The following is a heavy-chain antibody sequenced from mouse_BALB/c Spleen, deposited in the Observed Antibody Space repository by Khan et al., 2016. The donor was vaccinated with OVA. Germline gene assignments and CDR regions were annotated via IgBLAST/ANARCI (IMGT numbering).Heavy chain of an antibody. J-gene: IGHJ2*01. CDR3: ATEDALYYFDY. Sequence: VQLQESGAELVRPGTSVKLSCKTSGYIFTSYWIHWVKQRSGQGLEWIARIYPGTDNTYYSEKFKDKATLTADKSSSTAYLQLSSLKSEDSSVFFCATEDALYYFDYWGQGTTLTVSS. V-gene: IGHV1-76*01. CDR1: GYIFTSYW. CDR2: IYPGTDNT.